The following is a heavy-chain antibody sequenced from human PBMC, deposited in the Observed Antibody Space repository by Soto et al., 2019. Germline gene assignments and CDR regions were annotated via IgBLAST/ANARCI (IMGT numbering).Heavy chain of an antibody. CDR3: ASQTRGVGYYYYGMDV. CDR2: IYYSGST. J-gene: IGHJ6*02. Sequence: QLQLQESGPGLVKPSETLSLTCTVSGGSISSSSYYWGWIRQPPGKGLEWIGSIYYSGSTYYNPPLKSRVTISVDTSKNQFSLKLSSVTAADTAVYYCASQTRGVGYYYYGMDVWGQGTTVTVSS. D-gene: IGHD3-3*01. CDR1: GGSISSSSYY. V-gene: IGHV4-39*01.